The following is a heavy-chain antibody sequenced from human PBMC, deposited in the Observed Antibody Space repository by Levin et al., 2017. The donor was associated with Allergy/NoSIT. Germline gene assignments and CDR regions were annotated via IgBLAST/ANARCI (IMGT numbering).Heavy chain of an antibody. J-gene: IGHJ4*02. CDR3: ARSSDITTFGFVY. CDR2: ISSSSSYI. V-gene: IGHV3-21*01. D-gene: IGHD3-3*01. Sequence: GGSLRLSCAASGFTFSSYSMNWVRQAPGKGLEWVSSISSSSSYIYYADSVKGRFTISRDNAKNSLYLQMNSLRADDTAVYYCARSSDITTFGFVYWGQGTLVTVSS. CDR1: GFTFSSYS.